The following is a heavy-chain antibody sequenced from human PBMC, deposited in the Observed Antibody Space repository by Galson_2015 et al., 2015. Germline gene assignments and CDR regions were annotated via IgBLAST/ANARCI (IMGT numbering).Heavy chain of an antibody. V-gene: IGHV3-21*01. CDR3: ARNNIVVVVAATSSDYYYYMDV. CDR2: ISSSSSYI. J-gene: IGHJ6*03. D-gene: IGHD2-15*01. CDR1: GFTFSSYS. Sequence: SLRLSCAASGFTFSSYSMNWVRQAPGKGLEWVSSISSSSSYIYYADSVKGRFTISRDNAKNSLYLQMNSLRAEDTAVYYCARNNIVVVVAATSSDYYYYMDVWGKGTTVTVSS.